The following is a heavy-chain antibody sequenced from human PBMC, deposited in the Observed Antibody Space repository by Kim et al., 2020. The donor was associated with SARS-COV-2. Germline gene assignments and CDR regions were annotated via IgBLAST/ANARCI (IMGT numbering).Heavy chain of an antibody. CDR3: ARGANYYEESYYFDY. J-gene: IGHJ4*02. V-gene: IGHV3-53*01. Sequence: SVKGRFNISRDNSKNTLYLQMNSLRAEDTAVYYCARGANYYEESYYFDYWGQGTLVTVSS. D-gene: IGHD3-22*01.